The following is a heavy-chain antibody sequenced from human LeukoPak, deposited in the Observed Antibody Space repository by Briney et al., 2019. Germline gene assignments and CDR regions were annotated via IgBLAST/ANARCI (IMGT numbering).Heavy chain of an antibody. CDR1: GGTFSSYA. CDR3: ARDRGPRGYSYGYRWYFDL. D-gene: IGHD5-18*01. CDR2: IIPIFGTA. Sequence: ASVKVSCKASGGTFSSYAISWVRQAPGQGLEWMGGIIPIFGTANYAQKFRGRVTITADESTSTAYMELSGLRSEDTAVYYRARDRGPRGYSYGYRWYFDLWGRGTLVTVSS. J-gene: IGHJ2*01. V-gene: IGHV1-69*13.